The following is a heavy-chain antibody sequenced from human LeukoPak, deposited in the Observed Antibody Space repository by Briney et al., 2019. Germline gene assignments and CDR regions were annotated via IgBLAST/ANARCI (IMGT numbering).Heavy chain of an antibody. J-gene: IGHJ4*02. D-gene: IGHD1/OR15-1a*01. CDR1: GFTFSSYW. Sequence: TGGSLRLSCAAAGFTFSSYWMHWVRQVPGKGLQWVARIDSDGRSRTSPSYAESVKGRFTISRDNAQNTLYLQMNSLRAEDTAVYYCARDGLNNLAFDYWGQGTLVTVSS. V-gene: IGHV3-74*01. CDR2: IDSDGRSRTSP. CDR3: ARDGLNNLAFDY.